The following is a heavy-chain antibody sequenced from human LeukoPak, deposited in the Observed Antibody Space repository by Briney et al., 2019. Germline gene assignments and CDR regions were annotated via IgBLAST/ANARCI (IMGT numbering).Heavy chain of an antibody. V-gene: IGHV1-3*01. CDR2: INAGNGNT. CDR3: ARGSIAARGYFDY. CDR1: GYTFTSYA. D-gene: IGHD6-6*01. J-gene: IGHJ4*02. Sequence: ASVKVSCKASGYTFTSYAMHWVRQAPGQRLEWMGWINAGNGNTKYSQKFQGRVTITRDTSASTAYMELSSLRSEDTAVYYCARGSIAARGYFDYWGQGTLVTVSS.